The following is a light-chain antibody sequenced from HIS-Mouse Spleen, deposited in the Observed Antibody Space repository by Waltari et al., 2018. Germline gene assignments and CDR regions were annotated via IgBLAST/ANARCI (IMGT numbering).Light chain of an antibody. CDR3: QVWDSSSDHVV. CDR2: GDS. Sequence: SYVLTQPPSVSVAPGKTARITCGGNNIGSKSVHWYQQKPGQAPVLVVYGDSERPSGSPERFSGSNSGNTATLTISRVEAGDEADYYCQVWDSSSDHVVFGGGTKLTVL. V-gene: IGLV3-21*03. CDR1: NIGSKS. J-gene: IGLJ2*01.